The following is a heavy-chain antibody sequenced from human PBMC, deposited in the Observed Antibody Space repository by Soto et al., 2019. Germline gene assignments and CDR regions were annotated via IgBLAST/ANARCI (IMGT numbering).Heavy chain of an antibody. CDR1: GYTFTSYG. Sequence: GASVKVSWKASGYTFTSYGISWVRQAPGQGLEWMGWISAYNGNTNYAQKLQGRVTMTTDTSTSTAYMELRSLRSDDTAVYYCARDLVAVAGTAPDAFDIWGQGTMVTVSS. D-gene: IGHD6-19*01. CDR2: ISAYNGNT. J-gene: IGHJ3*02. CDR3: ARDLVAVAGTAPDAFDI. V-gene: IGHV1-18*01.